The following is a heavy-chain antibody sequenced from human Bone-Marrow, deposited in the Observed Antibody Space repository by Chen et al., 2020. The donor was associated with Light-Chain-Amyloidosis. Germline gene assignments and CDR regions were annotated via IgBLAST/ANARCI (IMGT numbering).Heavy chain of an antibody. J-gene: IGHJ4*02. D-gene: IGHD6-19*01. CDR2: IWYDGSNK. CDR1: GFTFSSYG. CDR3: ARDHYSSGWYEEYYFDY. V-gene: IGHV3-33*08. Sequence: QVQLVESGGGVVQPGRSLRLACAASGFTFSSYGMHCVRQAPGKGLEWVAVIWYDGSNKYYADSVKGRFTISRDNSKNTLYLQMNSLRAEDTAVYYCARDHYSSGWYEEYYFDYWGQGTLVTVSS.